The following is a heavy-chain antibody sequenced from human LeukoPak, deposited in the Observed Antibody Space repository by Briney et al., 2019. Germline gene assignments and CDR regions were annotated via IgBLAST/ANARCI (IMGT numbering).Heavy chain of an antibody. J-gene: IGHJ6*03. CDR3: ASRSSSSGYYYMDV. CDR1: GGSFSGYY. Sequence: PSETLSLTCAVYGGSFSGYYWSWIRQPPGKGLEWIGEINHSGSTNYNPSLKSRVTISVDTSKNQFSLKPSSVTAAATAVYYWASRSSSSGYYYMDVLVKGTTVTVSS. D-gene: IGHD6-13*01. V-gene: IGHV4-34*01. CDR2: INHSGST.